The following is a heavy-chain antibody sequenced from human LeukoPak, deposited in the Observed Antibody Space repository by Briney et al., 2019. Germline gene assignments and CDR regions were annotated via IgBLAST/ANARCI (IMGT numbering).Heavy chain of an antibody. D-gene: IGHD6-13*01. J-gene: IGHJ4*02. CDR2: ISGSGGST. V-gene: IGHV3-23*01. CDR1: GFTFSSYA. Sequence: GASLRLSCAASGFTFSSYAMSWVRQAPGKGLEWVSAISGSGGSTYYADSAKGRFTISRDNSKNTLYLQMNSLRAEDTAVYYCAKFMGSRVCDYWGQGTLVTVSS. CDR3: AKFMGSRVCDY.